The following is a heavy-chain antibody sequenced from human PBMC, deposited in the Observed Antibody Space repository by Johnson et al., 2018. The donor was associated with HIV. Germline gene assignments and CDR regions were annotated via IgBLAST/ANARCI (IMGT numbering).Heavy chain of an antibody. CDR2: IKQDGSEK. D-gene: IGHD7-27*01. CDR1: GFTFSSYW. J-gene: IGHJ3*01. CDR3: ARPRTGSDAFDF. Sequence: VQLVESGGGLVQPGGSLRLSCAASGFTFSSYWMSWVRQAPGKGLEWVANIKQDGSEKYYVDSVKGRFTISRDNAKNSLYLQMDSLGAEDTAVYYCARPRTGSDAFDFWGQGTMVTVSS. V-gene: IGHV3-7*05.